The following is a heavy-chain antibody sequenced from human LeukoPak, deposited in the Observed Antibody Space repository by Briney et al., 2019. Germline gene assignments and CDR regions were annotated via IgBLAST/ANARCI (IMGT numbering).Heavy chain of an antibody. V-gene: IGHV3-21*01. CDR2: ISSSSSYI. CDR3: AREGFLEWLLSHHTLNWFDP. D-gene: IGHD3-3*01. Sequence: PGGSLRLSCAASGFTFSSYSMLWVRQAPGKGLEWVSSISSSSSYIYYADSVKGRFTISRDNAKNSLYLQMNSLRAEDTAVYYCAREGFLEWLLSHHTLNWFDPWGQGTLVTVSS. J-gene: IGHJ5*02. CDR1: GFTFSSYS.